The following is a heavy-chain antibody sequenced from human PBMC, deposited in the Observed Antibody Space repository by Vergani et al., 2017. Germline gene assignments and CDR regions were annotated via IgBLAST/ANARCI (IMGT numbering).Heavy chain of an antibody. D-gene: IGHD1-26*01. CDR3: AGERRRGGSYSISPTRIDY. J-gene: IGHJ4*02. CDR1: GYTFTSYG. Sequence: QVQLVQSGAEVKKPGASVKVSCKASGYTFTSYGISWVRQAPGQGLEWMGWISAYNGNTNYAQKLQGRVTMTTDTSTSTAYMELRSLRSDATAVYYCAGERRRGGSYSISPTRIDYWGQGTLVTVSS. CDR2: ISAYNGNT. V-gene: IGHV1-18*01.